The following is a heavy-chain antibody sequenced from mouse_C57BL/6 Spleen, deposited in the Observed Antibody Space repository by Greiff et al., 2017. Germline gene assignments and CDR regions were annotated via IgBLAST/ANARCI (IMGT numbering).Heavy chain of an antibody. V-gene: IGHV2-9-1*01. CDR3: AREGYGYDGRPMDY. D-gene: IGHD2-2*01. CDR2: IWTGGGT. CDR1: GFSLTSYA. J-gene: IGHJ4*01. Sequence: QVQLQQSGPGLVAPSQSLSITCTVSGFSLTSYAISWVRQPPGKGLEWLGVIWTGGGTNYYSALKSRLSISKDNSKSQVFLKMNSLQTADTARYYCAREGYGYDGRPMDYWGQGTSVTVSS.